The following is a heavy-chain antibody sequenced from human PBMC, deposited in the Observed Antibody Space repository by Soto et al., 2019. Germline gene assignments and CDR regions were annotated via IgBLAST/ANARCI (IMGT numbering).Heavy chain of an antibody. CDR2: IYDSGNT. D-gene: IGHD7-27*01. CDR3: ATCQLGEYYYAMDM. CDR1: GDSITTYKW. V-gene: IGHV4-4*02. Sequence: SETLSLTCGVSGDSITTYKWWTWVRQTPGRGLEWIGEIYDSGNTRYNLSLRSRVTISKDTSKNQLSLKLNSVTVADTAVYYCATCQLGEYYYAMDMWGQGTTVTVSS. J-gene: IGHJ6*02.